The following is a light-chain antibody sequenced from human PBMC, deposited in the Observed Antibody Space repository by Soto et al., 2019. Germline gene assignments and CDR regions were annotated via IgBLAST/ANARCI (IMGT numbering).Light chain of an antibody. CDR1: QSVSSN. V-gene: IGKV3-15*01. CDR3: QQRSNWPSIT. J-gene: IGKJ5*01. Sequence: EIVMAQSPATRSVSPGERATLSCRASQSVSSNLAWYQQKPGQAPRLLIYGASTRATGIPARFSGSGSGTEFTLTISSLQSEDFAVYYCQQRSNWPSITFGQGTRLEIK. CDR2: GAS.